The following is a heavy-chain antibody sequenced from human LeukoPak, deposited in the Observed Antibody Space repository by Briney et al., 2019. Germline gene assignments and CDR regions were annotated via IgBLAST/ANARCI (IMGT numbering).Heavy chain of an antibody. CDR2: FDPVDGET. D-gene: IGHD2-2*01. Sequence: ASVKVSCKVSGYMFSELSMHWVRQAPGKGLEWMGSFDPVDGETIYAQKFQGRVTITEDTSTDTAYMELTSLRSEDTAVYYCATEKNCSSTDCPAGMDIWGQGTTVTVSS. CDR1: GYMFSELS. CDR3: ATEKNCSSTDCPAGMDI. V-gene: IGHV1-24*01. J-gene: IGHJ6*02.